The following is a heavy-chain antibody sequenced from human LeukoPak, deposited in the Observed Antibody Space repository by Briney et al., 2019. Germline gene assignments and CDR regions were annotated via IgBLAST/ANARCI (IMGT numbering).Heavy chain of an antibody. CDR1: GHSFYNYW. V-gene: IGHV5-51*01. J-gene: IGHJ5*02. Sequence: GASLKISCKVSGHSFYNYWIGWVRQMPGKGLEWMGIIYPGDSDTRYSPSFQGQVTISADKSITTAYLQWSSLKASDTAIYYCARLNYYDSSGSKFDPWGQGTLVTVSS. CDR2: IYPGDSDT. D-gene: IGHD3-22*01. CDR3: ARLNYYDSSGSKFDP.